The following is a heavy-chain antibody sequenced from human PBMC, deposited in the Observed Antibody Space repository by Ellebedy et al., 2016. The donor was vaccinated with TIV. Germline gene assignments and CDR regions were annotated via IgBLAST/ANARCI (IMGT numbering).Heavy chain of an antibody. CDR1: GYTFTGYY. J-gene: IGHJ5*02. Sequence: ASVKVSCKASGYTFTGYYMHWVRQAPGQGLEWMGWINPNSGGTNYAQKFQGRVTMTRGTSISTANMELSSLRSEDTAVYYCARGPYCSGGSCYEGHWFDPWGQGTLVTVSS. D-gene: IGHD2-15*01. V-gene: IGHV1-2*02. CDR2: INPNSGGT. CDR3: ARGPYCSGGSCYEGHWFDP.